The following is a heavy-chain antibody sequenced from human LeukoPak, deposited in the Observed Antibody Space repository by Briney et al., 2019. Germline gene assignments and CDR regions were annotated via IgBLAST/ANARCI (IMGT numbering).Heavy chain of an antibody. CDR2: VSPYNGNT. Sequence: ASVRVSCRTSGYTFTDYDITWVRQAPGQGLEWMGRVSPYNGNTYYSQRFQDRVIITKDTSTGTAYMDLRDLRTDDTAMYYCARNGRVRRVVKDLFEYWGQGTLVAVSS. CDR3: ARNGRVRRVVKDLFEY. V-gene: IGHV1-18*01. J-gene: IGHJ4*02. D-gene: IGHD3-10*01. CDR1: GYTFTDYD.